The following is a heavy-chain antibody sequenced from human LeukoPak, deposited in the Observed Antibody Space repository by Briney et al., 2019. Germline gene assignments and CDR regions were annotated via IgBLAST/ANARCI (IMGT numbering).Heavy chain of an antibody. CDR1: GGSISSGSYC. V-gene: IGHV4-61*02. Sequence: NSSETLSLTCTVSGGSISSGSYCWSWIRQPAGKGLEWIGRIYTSGSTNYNSSLKSRVTISVDTSKNQFSLKLSSVTAADTAVYYCAGNYYGSGSYYSEDRYWGQGTLVTVSS. J-gene: IGHJ4*02. CDR3: AGNYYGSGSYYSEDRY. CDR2: IYTSGST. D-gene: IGHD3-10*01.